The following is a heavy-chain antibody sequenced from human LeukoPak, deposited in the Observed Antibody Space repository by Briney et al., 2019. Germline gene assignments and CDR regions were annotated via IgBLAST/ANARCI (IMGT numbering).Heavy chain of an antibody. CDR3: AHTVTPRYFQF. CDR1: GFTFSNYS. Sequence: GGSLRLSCAASGFTFSNYSMAWVRQAPGKGLKWVSFISSSSSYIYYADSVKGRFIISRDNAKNSLYLQMNSLRTEDTALYYCAHTVTPRYFQFWGQGTLVTVSS. J-gene: IGHJ1*01. V-gene: IGHV3-21*01. CDR2: ISSSSSYI. D-gene: IGHD4-17*01.